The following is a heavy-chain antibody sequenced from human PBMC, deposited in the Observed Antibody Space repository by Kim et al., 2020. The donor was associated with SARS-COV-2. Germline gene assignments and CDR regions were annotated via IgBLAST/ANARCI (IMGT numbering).Heavy chain of an antibody. CDR1: GFTFSSYG. V-gene: IGHV3-30*18. CDR3: AKAGSYYYYYGMDV. D-gene: IGHD3-10*01. CDR2: ISYDGSNK. J-gene: IGHJ6*02. Sequence: GGSLRLSCAASGFTFSSYGMHWVRQAPGKGLEWVAVISYDGSNKYYADSVKGRFTISRDNSKNTLYLQMNSLRAEDTAVYYCAKAGSYYYYYGMDVWGQG.